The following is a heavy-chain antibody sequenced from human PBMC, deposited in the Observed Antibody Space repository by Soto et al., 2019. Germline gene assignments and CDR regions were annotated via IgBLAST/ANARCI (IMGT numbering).Heavy chain of an antibody. V-gene: IGHV6-1*01. Sequence: SQTLSLTCAISGDSVSSKSAAWNWIRQSPSRGLEWLGRTYYRSKWYNDYAVSVKSRITINPDTSKNQFSLQLNSVTPEDTAVYFCARVSRSSTSSYYSFGMDVWGQGTTVTVSS. CDR2: TYYRSKWYN. D-gene: IGHD6-6*01. CDR1: GDSVSSKSAA. J-gene: IGHJ6*02. CDR3: ARVSRSSTSSYYSFGMDV.